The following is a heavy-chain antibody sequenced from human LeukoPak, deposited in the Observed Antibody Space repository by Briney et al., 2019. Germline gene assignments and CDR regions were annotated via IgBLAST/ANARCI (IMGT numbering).Heavy chain of an antibody. J-gene: IGHJ6*02. CDR2: IYPGDSDT. D-gene: IGHD3-22*01. Sequence: GESLKISCKASGYSFSKYWIGWVRQMPGKGLEWMGIIYPGDSDTRYSPSFQGQVTISADKSISTAYLQWSSLKASDTAMYYCAGTYYYDSSGYHSPYYYYGMDVWGQGTTVTVSS. CDR3: AGTYYYDSSGYHSPYYYYGMDV. V-gene: IGHV5-51*01. CDR1: GYSFSKYW.